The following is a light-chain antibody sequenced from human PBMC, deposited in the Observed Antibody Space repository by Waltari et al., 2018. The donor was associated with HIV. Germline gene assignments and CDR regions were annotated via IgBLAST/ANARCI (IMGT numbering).Light chain of an antibody. CDR3: AAWDDSLNAYI. CDR1: RSNIGDNV. J-gene: IGLJ1*01. CDR2: NNS. Sequence: SVLTQSPSASGTPGQRVTISCSGSRSNIGDNVVNWYQQLPGTAPKLLTYNNSRRPSGVPDRFSGSRSGNSASLAISGLQSEDEANYYCAAWDDSLNAYIFGTGTKVSVL. V-gene: IGLV1-44*01.